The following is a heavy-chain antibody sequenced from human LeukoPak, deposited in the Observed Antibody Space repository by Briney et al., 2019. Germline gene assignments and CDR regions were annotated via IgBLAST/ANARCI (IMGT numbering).Heavy chain of an antibody. CDR3: ATAAGKTTVTYFDY. CDR2: IYSGGDT. Sequence: GGSLRLSCAASGFTVSSTYMSWVRQAPGKGLEWVSIIYSGGDTYYPDSVKGRFTISRDNSKNTLYLQMNSLRAEDTAVYYCATAAGKTTVTYFDYWGQGTLVTVSS. V-gene: IGHV3-66*01. J-gene: IGHJ4*02. CDR1: GFTVSSTY. D-gene: IGHD4-17*01.